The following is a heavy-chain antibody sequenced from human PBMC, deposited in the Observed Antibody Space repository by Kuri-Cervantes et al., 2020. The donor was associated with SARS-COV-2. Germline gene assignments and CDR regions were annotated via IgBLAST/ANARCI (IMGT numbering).Heavy chain of an antibody. V-gene: IGHV3-53*01. J-gene: IGHJ4*02. Sequence: GESLKISCAASGFAVRNTYMAWVRQAPGKGLECVSVIYSGGNTYYADSVKGRFTISRDSSKNTLYLQMNSLRAEDTAIYHCAKGSRRSVASLIFDYWGQGTLVTVSS. CDR2: IYSGGNT. D-gene: IGHD5-12*01. CDR3: AKGSRRSVASLIFDY. CDR1: GFAVRNTY.